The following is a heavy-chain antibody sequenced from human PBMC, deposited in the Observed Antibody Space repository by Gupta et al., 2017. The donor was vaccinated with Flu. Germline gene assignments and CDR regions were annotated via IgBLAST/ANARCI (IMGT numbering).Heavy chain of an antibody. CDR2: INPHSGTT. CDR3: AREKDCSTASCYRWFDP. CDR1: EYTFTAYY. J-gene: IGHJ5*02. D-gene: IGHD2-2*02. V-gene: IGHV1-2*06. Sequence: QVQLVQSGAEVKKPGASVKVSCKASEYTFTAYYIHWVRQAPGQGFEWMGRINPHSGTTNYEQKFQGSVTVTMNTSISTAYMDLSRLRSDDTAVYYCAREKDCSTASCYRWFDPWGQGTLVTVSS.